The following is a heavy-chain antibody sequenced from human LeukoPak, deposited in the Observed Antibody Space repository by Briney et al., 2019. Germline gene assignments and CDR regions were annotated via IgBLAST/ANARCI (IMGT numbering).Heavy chain of an antibody. CDR3: ARDSGIAAAQSGGYMDV. J-gene: IGHJ6*03. CDR2: IIPIFGTA. CDR1: GGTFSSYA. Sequence: SVKVSCKASGGTFSSYAISWVRQAPGQGLGWMGGIIPIFGTANYAQKFQGRVTITTDESTSTAYMELSSLRSEDTAVYYCARDSGIAAAQSGGYMDVWGKGTTVTVSS. V-gene: IGHV1-69*05. D-gene: IGHD6-13*01.